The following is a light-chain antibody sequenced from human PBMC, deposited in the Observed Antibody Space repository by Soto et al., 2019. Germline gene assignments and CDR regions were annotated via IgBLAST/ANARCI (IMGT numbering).Light chain of an antibody. CDR2: DAS. CDR1: QSVSRY. Sequence: EIVMTKSQATLSVSAGERSTIYFRASQSVSRYLAWYQQTPGHAPRLLIYDASNGATGIPARFSGSASGTDSTLTISRLEPEYFALYYRKHRGNSPSCGGGNTGDIK. V-gene: IGKV3-11*01. J-gene: IGKJ4*01. CDR3: KHRGNSPS.